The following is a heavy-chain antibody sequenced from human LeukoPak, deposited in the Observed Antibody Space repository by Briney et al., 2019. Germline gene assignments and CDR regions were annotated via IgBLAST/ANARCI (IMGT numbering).Heavy chain of an antibody. CDR3: ASYSSSWGLDC. CDR1: GSSISSYY. J-gene: IGHJ4*02. V-gene: IGHV4-4*07. CDR2: MYSSGST. D-gene: IGHD6-13*01. Sequence: SETLSLTCTVSGSSISSYYWSWIRQPAGKGLEWIGRMYSSGSTNYNPSLKSRVTMSVDTSKNQFSLKLSSVTAADTAVYYCASYSSSWGLDCWGQGTLVTVSS.